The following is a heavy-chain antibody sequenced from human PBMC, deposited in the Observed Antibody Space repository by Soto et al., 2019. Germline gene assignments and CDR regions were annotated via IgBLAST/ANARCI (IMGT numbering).Heavy chain of an antibody. D-gene: IGHD2-8*01. CDR2: ISAYNGNT. J-gene: IGHJ6*03. CDR3: ASANTDCTSGVCYVPYFYYYYYMDV. Sequence: QVQLVQSGAEVKKPGASVKVSCKASGYTFTSYGISWVRQAPGQGLEWLGWISAYNGNTNYAQKLKGRVTMTTDTPTSTAHMELRSLRSDDTAVYYCASANTDCTSGVCYVPYFYYYYYMDVWGKGTTVTVSS. CDR1: GYTFTSYG. V-gene: IGHV1-18*01.